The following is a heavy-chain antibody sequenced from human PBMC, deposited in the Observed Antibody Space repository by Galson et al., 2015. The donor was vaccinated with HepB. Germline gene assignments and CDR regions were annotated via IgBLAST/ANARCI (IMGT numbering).Heavy chain of an antibody. CDR2: ITWNSGTI. CDR1: GFTFSDYY. CDR3: AKDGALAVAGNGFDP. D-gene: IGHD6-19*01. J-gene: IGHJ5*02. V-gene: IGHV3-9*01. Sequence: SLRLSCAASGFTFSDYYMNWIRQAPGKGLKWVSGITWNSGTIGYADSVKGRFTISRDNAKNSLYLQMNSLRAEDTALYYCAKDGALAVAGNGFDPWGQGTLVTVSS.